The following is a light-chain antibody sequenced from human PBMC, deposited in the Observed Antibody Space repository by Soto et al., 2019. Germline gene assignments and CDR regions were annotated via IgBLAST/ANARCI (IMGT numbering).Light chain of an antibody. CDR3: QHYNSYSEA. CDR2: KAS. CDR1: QTISSW. J-gene: IGKJ1*01. Sequence: IQMTQSPSSLSASVGDRVTITCRASQTISSWLAWYQQKPGKAPKLLIYKASTLKSGVPSRFSGSGSGTEFTLTISSLQPDDFATYYCQHYNSYSEAFGQGTKGDI. V-gene: IGKV1-5*03.